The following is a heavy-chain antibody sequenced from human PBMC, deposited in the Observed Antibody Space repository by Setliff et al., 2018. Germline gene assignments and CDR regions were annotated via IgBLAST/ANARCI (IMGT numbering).Heavy chain of an antibody. V-gene: IGHV7-4-1*02. CDR2: INTNTGNP. Sequence: RASVKVSCKASGDSFSNYAISWVRQAPGQGLEWMGWINTNTGNPTYAQGFTGRFVFSLDTSVSTAYLQISSLKAEDTAVYYCASQMGTSETYPKWGQGTPVTVSS. D-gene: IGHD1-26*01. J-gene: IGHJ4*02. CDR3: ASQMGTSETYPK. CDR1: GDSFSNYA.